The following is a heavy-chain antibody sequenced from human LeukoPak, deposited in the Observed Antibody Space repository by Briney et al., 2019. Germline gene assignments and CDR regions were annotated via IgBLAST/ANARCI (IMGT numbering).Heavy chain of an antibody. D-gene: IGHD6-19*01. CDR1: GGSISSGSHF. CDR2: VDYSGTI. V-gene: IGHV4-31*03. CDR3: ARGRLARIPYFDS. Sequence: SQTLSLTCSVFGGSISSGSHFWSWIRQLPGKGLEWLGYVDYSGTIYYNSSLESRLTLSVDTSNNHFSLDLRSMTAADTAVYYCARGRLARIPYFDSWGQGALVAVSS. J-gene: IGHJ4*02.